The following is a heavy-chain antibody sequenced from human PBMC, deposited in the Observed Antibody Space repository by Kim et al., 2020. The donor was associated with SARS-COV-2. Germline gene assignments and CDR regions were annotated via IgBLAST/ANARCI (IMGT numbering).Heavy chain of an antibody. D-gene: IGHD1-26*01. CDR3: SKVFRVRSGSYPDS. CDR1: GYTFSGYY. CDR2: VHPGRSDT. Sequence: ASVKVSCKASGYTFSGYYIHWMRQAPGQGLEWMGWVHPGRSDTFYAQRFQDRVTMTSDTSIDTAYLDLNNLTSDATAVYYCSKVFRVRSGSYPDSWGQGTLVIVSS. V-gene: IGHV1-2*02. J-gene: IGHJ5*02.